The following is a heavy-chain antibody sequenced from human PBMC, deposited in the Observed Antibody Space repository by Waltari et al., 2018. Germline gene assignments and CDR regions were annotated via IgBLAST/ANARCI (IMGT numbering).Heavy chain of an antibody. CDR2: INHSGST. CDR1: GGSFSGYY. Sequence: QVQLQQWGAGLLKPSETLSLTCAVYGGSFSGYYWSWIRQPPGKGLEWIGEINHSGSTNYNPSLKSRVTISVDTSKNQFSLKLSSVTAADTAVYYCARVFEGAFDIWGQGTMVIVSS. J-gene: IGHJ3*02. CDR3: ARVFEGAFDI. V-gene: IGHV4-34*01.